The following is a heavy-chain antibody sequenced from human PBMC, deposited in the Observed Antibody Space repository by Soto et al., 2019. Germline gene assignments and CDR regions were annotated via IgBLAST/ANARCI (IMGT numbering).Heavy chain of an antibody. CDR3: ARGDGSWAFVDY. V-gene: IGHV4-31*03. J-gene: IGHJ4*02. CDR1: GGSMSSGGYY. Sequence: PSETLSLTCTVSGGSMSSGGYYWSWIRQHPGGGLEWIGYISYSGSAYYSPSLKSRLSMSVDTSKNQFSLKLSSMTAADTAVYYCARGDGSWAFVDYWGQGTLVTVSS. CDR2: ISYSGSA. D-gene: IGHD6-13*01.